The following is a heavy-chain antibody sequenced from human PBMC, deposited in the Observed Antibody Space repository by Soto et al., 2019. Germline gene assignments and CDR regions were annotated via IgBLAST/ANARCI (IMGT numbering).Heavy chain of an antibody. CDR1: GFTFSSYG. J-gene: IGHJ4*02. CDR3: AREGLIPGPFDY. V-gene: IGHV3-33*01. D-gene: IGHD3-22*01. Sequence: PGGSLRLSCAASGFTFSSYGMHWVRQAPGKGLEWVAVIWYDGSNKYYADSVKGRFTISRDNSKNTLYLQMNSLRAEDTAVYYCAREGLIPGPFDYWGQGTLVTVAS. CDR2: IWYDGSNK.